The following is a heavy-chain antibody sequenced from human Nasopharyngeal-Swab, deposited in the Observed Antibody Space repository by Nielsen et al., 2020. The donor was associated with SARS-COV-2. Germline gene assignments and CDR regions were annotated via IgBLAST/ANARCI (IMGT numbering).Heavy chain of an antibody. Sequence: GGSLRLSCAGSGFTFSSSWLHWVRQAPGEGLVWVARLNGDATTVDYADPVKGRFTISRDNAKNTLYLQMNSLRAEDTAVYYCARDGLYSAGGNWGQGTLVTVSS. CDR2: LNGDATTV. V-gene: IGHV3-74*01. CDR3: ARDGLYSAGGN. CDR1: GFTFSSSW. D-gene: IGHD5-18*01. J-gene: IGHJ4*02.